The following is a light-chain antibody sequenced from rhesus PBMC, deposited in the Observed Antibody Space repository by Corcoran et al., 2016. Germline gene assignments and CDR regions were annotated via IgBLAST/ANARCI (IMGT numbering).Light chain of an antibody. Sequence: DIQMTQSPSSLSASVGDTVTITCRASQGISSYLAWYQQKPGKAPKLLISKASTLQSGVPTRFRGSGSGTDFTLAISSLPPEDFATFFCQQPNSYPLAFGGGTKVEIK. CDR3: QQPNSYPLA. V-gene: IGKV1-25*01. CDR1: QGISSY. J-gene: IGKJ4*01. CDR2: KAS.